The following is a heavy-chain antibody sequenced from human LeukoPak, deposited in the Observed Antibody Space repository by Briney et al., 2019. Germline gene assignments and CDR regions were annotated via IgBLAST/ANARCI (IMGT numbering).Heavy chain of an antibody. Sequence: GASVKVSCKASGYTFTSYDINWVRQATGQGLEWMGWMNPNSGNTGYAQKFQGRVTMTRNTSISTAYMELSSLRSEDTAVYYCARGVSVSYYMDVWGKGTTVTISS. CDR1: GYTFTSYD. J-gene: IGHJ6*03. V-gene: IGHV1-8*01. D-gene: IGHD3-16*02. CDR3: ARGVSVSYYMDV. CDR2: MNPNSGNT.